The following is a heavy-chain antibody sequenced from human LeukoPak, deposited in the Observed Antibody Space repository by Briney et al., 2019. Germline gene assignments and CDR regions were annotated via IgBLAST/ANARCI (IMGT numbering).Heavy chain of an antibody. D-gene: IGHD2-2*01. CDR1: GFTFSSYA. CDR3: ARDSIVVVPIYAEYFQH. V-gene: IGHV3-30-3*01. J-gene: IGHJ1*01. CDR2: ISYDGSNK. Sequence: GGSLRLSCAASGFTFSSYAMHWVRQAPGKGLEWVAVISYDGSNKYYADSVKGRFTISRDNSKNTLYLQMNSLRAEDTAVYYCARDSIVVVPIYAEYFQHWGQGTLVTVSS.